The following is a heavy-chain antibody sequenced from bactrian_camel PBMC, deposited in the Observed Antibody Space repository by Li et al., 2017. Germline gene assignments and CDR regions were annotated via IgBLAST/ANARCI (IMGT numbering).Heavy chain of an antibody. CDR3: AIAPWGYCSSRKWAIDTNYNH. V-gene: IGHV3S55*01. D-gene: IGHD6*01. CDR2: ILSDGST. Sequence: HVQLVESGGGSVQTGGSLRLSCTASGFTSDADMGWYRQTPGNECEMVSTILSDGSTYYSDSVKGRFTISQDDDKNELYLQMDSLKPEDTAVYYCAIAPWGYCSSRKWAIDTNYNHWGQGTQVTVS. J-gene: IGHJ4*01. CDR1: GFTSDAD.